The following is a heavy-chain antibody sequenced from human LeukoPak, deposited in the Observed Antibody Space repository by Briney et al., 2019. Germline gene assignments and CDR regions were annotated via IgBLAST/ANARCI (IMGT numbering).Heavy chain of an antibody. CDR1: GGSISSGSYY. J-gene: IGHJ4*02. CDR3: AREGYDSSGYYYGD. CDR2: IYTSGST. V-gene: IGHV4-61*02. Sequence: PSQTLSLTCTVSGGSISSGSYYWSWIRQPAGKGLEWIGRIYTSGSTNYNPSLKSRVTISVDTSKNQFSLKLGSVTAADTAVYYCAREGYDSSGYYYGDWGQGTLVTVSS. D-gene: IGHD3-22*01.